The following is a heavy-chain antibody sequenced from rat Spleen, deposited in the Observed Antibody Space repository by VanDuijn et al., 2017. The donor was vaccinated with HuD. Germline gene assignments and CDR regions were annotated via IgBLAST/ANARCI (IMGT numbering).Heavy chain of an antibody. CDR2: ILYNGIRT. D-gene: IGHD5-1*01. J-gene: IGHJ2*01. CDR3: VTQTGRIFFDY. Sequence: EVQLVESGGGLVQPGGSLKLSCAASGFTFSDYTMAWVRQAPMKGLEWVATILYNGIRTFYRDSVKGRITVSRDNAKSILYLQMDSLRSEDTATYYCVTQTGRIFFDYWGQGVMVAVSS. V-gene: IGHV5S10*01. CDR1: GFTFSDYT.